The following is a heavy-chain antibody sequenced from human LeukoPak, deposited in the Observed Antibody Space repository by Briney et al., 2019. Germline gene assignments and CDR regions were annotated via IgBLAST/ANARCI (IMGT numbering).Heavy chain of an antibody. CDR3: AKDLSGLGNSNYYYYGMDV. Sequence: PGRSLRLSCAASGFTFSSYGMHWVRQAPGKGLEWVAVISYDGSNKYYADSVKGRFTISRDNSKNTLYLQMNSLRAEDTAVYYCAKDLSGLGNSNYYYYGMDVWGQGTTVTVSS. J-gene: IGHJ6*02. V-gene: IGHV3-30*18. CDR2: ISYDGSNK. CDR1: GFTFSSYG. D-gene: IGHD3-10*01.